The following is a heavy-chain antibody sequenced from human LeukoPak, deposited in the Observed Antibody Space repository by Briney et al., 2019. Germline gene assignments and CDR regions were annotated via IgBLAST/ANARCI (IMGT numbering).Heavy chain of an antibody. CDR3: ARDDSSSWYFDY. CDR2: ISSSSSYI. J-gene: IGHJ4*02. CDR1: GFTFSSYA. Sequence: PGGSLRLSCAASGFTFSSYAMNWVRQAPGKGLEWVSSISSSSSYIYYADSVKGRFTISRDNAKNSLYLQMNSLRAEDTAVYYCARDDSSSWYFDYWGQGTLVTVSS. V-gene: IGHV3-21*01. D-gene: IGHD6-13*01.